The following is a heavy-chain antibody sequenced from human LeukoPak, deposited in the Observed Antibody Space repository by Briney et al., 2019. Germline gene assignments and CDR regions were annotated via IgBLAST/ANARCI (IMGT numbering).Heavy chain of an antibody. CDR3: AKVAGSGSYYNGFDS. D-gene: IGHD3-10*01. Sequence: PGGSLRLSCAASGFTFNYNAMSWVRQAPGKGLEWVSGISGSGGSAYYADSVKGRFTISRDISKDTLYLEMNSLRAEDTAVYYCAKVAGSGSYYNGFDSWGQGTLVTVSS. CDR1: GFTFNYNA. J-gene: IGHJ4*02. V-gene: IGHV3-23*01. CDR2: ISGSGGSA.